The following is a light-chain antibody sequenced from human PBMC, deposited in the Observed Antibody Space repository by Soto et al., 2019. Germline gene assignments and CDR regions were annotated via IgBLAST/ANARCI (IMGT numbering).Light chain of an antibody. CDR3: QQSYSTPMYT. CDR1: QGIRND. Sequence: AIHMTQSPSSLSASVGDRVTITCRASQGIRNDLGWYQKKPGKAPKLLIFAAFNLQSGVPSRFSGGGSGTDFTLTISSLQPEDFATYYCQQSYSTPMYTFGQGTKVDIK. V-gene: IGKV1-6*01. CDR2: AAF. J-gene: IGKJ2*01.